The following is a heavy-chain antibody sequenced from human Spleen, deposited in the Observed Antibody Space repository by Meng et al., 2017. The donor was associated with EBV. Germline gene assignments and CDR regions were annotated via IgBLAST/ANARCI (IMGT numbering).Heavy chain of an antibody. CDR3: ARSPDYFDSSGYYRFDY. D-gene: IGHD3-22*01. CDR1: GGSISRSHW. J-gene: IGHJ4*02. V-gene: IGHV4-4*02. Sequence: QVPLQASGPGLGKAAGTLSLTCTVSGGSISRSHWWTWVRQPTGEGMEWIGYIYYSGSTNYNPSLKSRVTISVDTSKNQFSLRLSSVTAADTAVYYCARSPDYFDSSGYYRFDYWGQGTLVTVSS. CDR2: IYYSGST.